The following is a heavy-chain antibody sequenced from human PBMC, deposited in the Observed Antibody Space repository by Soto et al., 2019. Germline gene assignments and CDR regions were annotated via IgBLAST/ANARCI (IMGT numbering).Heavy chain of an antibody. CDR2: IYHSGST. J-gene: IGHJ4*02. CDR3: ARWAEPPSYYDFWSGLDY. D-gene: IGHD3-3*01. Sequence: XGTLSLTCAVSGGSISSSNWWSCVRQPPGKGLEWIGEIYHSGSTNYNPSLKSRVTISVDKSKNQFSLKLSSVTAADTAVYYCARWAEPPSYYDFWSGLDYWGQGTLVTVSS. CDR1: GGSISSSNW. V-gene: IGHV4-4*02.